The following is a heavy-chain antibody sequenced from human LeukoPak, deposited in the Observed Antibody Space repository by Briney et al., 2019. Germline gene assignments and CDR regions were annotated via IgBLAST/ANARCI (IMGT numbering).Heavy chain of an antibody. V-gene: IGHV3-21*01. CDR2: ISSSGDFI. D-gene: IGHD3-3*01. Sequence: PGGSLRLSCATSGFTFGTYAMNWVRQAPGKGLEWVSSISSSGDFIYYADSLKGRFTISRDNAKNSLYLQINSLRAEDTAVYYCATIRGVIGYMDVWGKGTTVTVSS. CDR3: ATIRGVIGYMDV. CDR1: GFTFGTYA. J-gene: IGHJ6*03.